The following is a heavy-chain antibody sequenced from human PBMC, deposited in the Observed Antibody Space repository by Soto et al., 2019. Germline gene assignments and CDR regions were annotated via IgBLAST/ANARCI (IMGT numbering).Heavy chain of an antibody. Sequence: EVQLVESGGGLVQPGGSLRLSCAASGFTFSSYSMNWVRQAPGKGLEWVSYVSSSSGTLYYADSVKGRFTISRDNAKNSLYLLMNSLRAEDTAVYYCARVLRGYYHMDVWGKGTTVTVCS. D-gene: IGHD3-9*01. CDR2: VSSSSGTL. J-gene: IGHJ6*03. V-gene: IGHV3-48*01. CDR1: GFTFSSYS. CDR3: ARVLRGYYHMDV.